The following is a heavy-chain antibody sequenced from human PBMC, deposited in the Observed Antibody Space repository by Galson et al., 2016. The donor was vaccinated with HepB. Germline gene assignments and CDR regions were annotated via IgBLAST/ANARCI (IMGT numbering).Heavy chain of an antibody. J-gene: IGHJ4*02. Sequence: SLRLSCAASGFTFSSYSMNWVRQAPGKGLEWVSSISSTTTYIYYADSVKGRFTISRDNAKNSVYLQMNSLRAEATAVYYCANSLMISTSQGRGSTWGQGTLVTVSS. CDR1: GFTFSSYS. CDR3: ANSLMISTSQGRGST. CDR2: ISSTTTYI. V-gene: IGHV3-21*01. D-gene: IGHD3/OR15-3a*01.